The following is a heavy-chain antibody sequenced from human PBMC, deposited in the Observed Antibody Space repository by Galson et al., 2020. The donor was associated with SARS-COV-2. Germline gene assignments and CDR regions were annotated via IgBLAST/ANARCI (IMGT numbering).Heavy chain of an antibody. CDR3: ARLGILYWSGSMAVGGPADY. J-gene: IGHJ4*02. Sequence: GESLKISCKGSGYSFTSYWIGWVRQMPGKGLEWMGIIYPGDSDTRYSPSFQGQVTISADKSISTAYLQWSSLKASDTAMYYCARLGILYWSGSMAVGGPADYWGQGTLVTVSS. D-gene: IGHD2-8*02. CDR1: GYSFTSYW. CDR2: IYPGDSDT. V-gene: IGHV5-51*01.